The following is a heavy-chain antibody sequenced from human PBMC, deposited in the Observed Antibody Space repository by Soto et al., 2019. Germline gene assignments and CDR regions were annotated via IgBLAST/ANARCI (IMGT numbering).Heavy chain of an antibody. CDR3: TNTNTAIDWRRAPFAFHL. J-gene: IGHJ3*01. D-gene: IGHD3-9*01. CDR1: GFSLTGLA. V-gene: IGHV1-24*01. Sequence: GASVKVSCKVSGFSLTGLAMHWVRQAPGKGLERMGGFDPENDETIFAQKFQGRVAMTADTSTDTAYMELSSLRSGDTAIYYCTNTNTAIDWRRAPFAFHLWGQGTMVTVSS. CDR2: FDPENDET.